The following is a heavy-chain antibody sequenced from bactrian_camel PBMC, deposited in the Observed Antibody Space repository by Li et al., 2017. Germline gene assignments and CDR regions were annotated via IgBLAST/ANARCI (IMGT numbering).Heavy chain of an antibody. D-gene: IGHD1*01. V-gene: IGHV3S55*01. Sequence: HVQLVESGGGSVQAGGSLTLSCEAFGPSYKRGCMGWFRQVSGKEREGVAAIGGDGRTDYAESVKGRFTISKDNDENTLYLDMNSLKPEDTAMYYCAAVRYLRGAYCYIRPGVSRNFDKWGQGTQVTVS. CDR1: GPSYKRGC. J-gene: IGHJ4*01. CDR2: IGGDGRT. CDR3: AAVRYLRGAYCYIRPGVSRNFDK.